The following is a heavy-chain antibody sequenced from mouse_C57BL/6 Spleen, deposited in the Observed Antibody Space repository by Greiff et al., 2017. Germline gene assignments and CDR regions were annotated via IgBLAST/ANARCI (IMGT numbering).Heavy chain of an antibody. Sequence: QVQLQQPGAELARPGASVKMSCKASGYTFTSYTMHWVKQRPGQGLEWIGYINPSSGYTKYNQKFKDKATLTADKSSSTAYMQLSILTSEDSAVYYCAATVSYNNSREDAMDYRGQGTSGTVS. CDR2: INPSSGYT. J-gene: IGHJ4*01. V-gene: IGHV1-4*01. CDR3: AATVSYNNSREDAMDY. CDR1: GYTFTSYT. D-gene: IGHD1-1*01.